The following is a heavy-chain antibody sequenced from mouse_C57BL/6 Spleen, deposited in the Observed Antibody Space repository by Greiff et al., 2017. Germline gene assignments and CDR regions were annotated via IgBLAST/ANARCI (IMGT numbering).Heavy chain of an antibody. Sequence: VQLQESGAELVRPGASVTLSCKASGYTFTDYEMHWVKQTPVHGLEWIGAIDPETGGTAYNQKFKGKAILTADKSSSTAYMELRSLTSEDSAVYYCTRNYYGSSYFADWGQGTLVTVSA. J-gene: IGHJ3*01. V-gene: IGHV1-15*01. CDR3: TRNYYGSSYFAD. CDR1: GYTFTDYE. CDR2: IDPETGGT. D-gene: IGHD1-1*01.